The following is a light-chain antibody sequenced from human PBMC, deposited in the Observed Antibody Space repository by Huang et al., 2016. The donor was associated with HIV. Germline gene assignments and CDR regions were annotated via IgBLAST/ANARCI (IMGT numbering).Light chain of an antibody. V-gene: IGKV1-NL1*01. J-gene: IGKJ4*01. CDR3: QQYYNTTLS. CDR2: AAS. CDR1: RGISNS. Sequence: DIQMTQSPSSLSASVGDRVTITCRASRGISNSLAWYQQQPGKAPKLLRYAASSWQGGVPSRFSGSGSRTDYTRTISSLQPEDSATYYCQQYYNTTLSFGGGTKVEIK.